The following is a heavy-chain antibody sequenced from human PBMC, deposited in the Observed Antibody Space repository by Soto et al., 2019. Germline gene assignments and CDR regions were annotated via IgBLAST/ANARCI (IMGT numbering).Heavy chain of an antibody. D-gene: IGHD3-22*01. J-gene: IGHJ4*02. CDR1: GFTFSDYY. CDR3: AREALDSSGYYSY. Sequence: PGGSLRLSCAASGFTFSDYYMSWIRQAPGKGLEWVSYISSSSSYTNYADSVKGRFTISRDNAKNSLYLQMNSLRAEDTAVYYCAREALDSSGYYSYWGQGTLVTVS. CDR2: ISSSSSYT. V-gene: IGHV3-11*05.